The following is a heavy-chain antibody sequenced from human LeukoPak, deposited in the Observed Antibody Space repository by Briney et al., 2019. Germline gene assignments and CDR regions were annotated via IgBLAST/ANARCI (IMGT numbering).Heavy chain of an antibody. D-gene: IGHD6-13*01. V-gene: IGHV3-11*05. Sequence: GGSLRLSCAASGYTFSDYYMSWIRQAPGKGLEWVSDISSTSIYTNYADSVKGRFTISRDNAKNSLYLQMNSLSAEDTAVYYCAREDGYSSSWYSDYWGQGTLVTVSS. CDR1: GYTFSDYY. J-gene: IGHJ4*02. CDR2: ISSTSIYT. CDR3: AREDGYSSSWYSDY.